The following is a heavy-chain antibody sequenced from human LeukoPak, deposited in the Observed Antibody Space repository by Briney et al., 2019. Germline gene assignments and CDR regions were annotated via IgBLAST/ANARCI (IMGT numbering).Heavy chain of an antibody. CDR3: PKGFGTRYYDISGYYPAIGAFDI. CDR1: GFTFSSYA. J-gene: IGHJ3*02. D-gene: IGHD3-22*01. V-gene: IGHV3-23*01. Sequence: GESLRLSCAASGFTFSSYAMSWVRQAPGKGREWVSGIIGSRGTTSYADFVKGRFSITRDNSKNTLYLQMNSLRAEDTAVYYCPKGFGTRYYDISGYYPAIGAFDIWGQGTMVTV. CDR2: IIGSRGTT.